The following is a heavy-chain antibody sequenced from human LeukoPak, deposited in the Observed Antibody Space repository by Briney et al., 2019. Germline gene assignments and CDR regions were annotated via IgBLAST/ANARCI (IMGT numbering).Heavy chain of an antibody. CDR2: VSSSGTT. CDR1: GGSISSYY. J-gene: IGHJ4*02. V-gene: IGHV4-4*07. Sequence: SETLSLTCTVSGGSISSYYWTWIRQPARKGLDWIGRVSSSGTTNYNPSLKSRVTISVDTSKNQFSLNLTSVTAADTAVYYCARDANARAWDYWGQGTLVTVSS. CDR3: ARDANARAWDY. D-gene: IGHD1-1*01.